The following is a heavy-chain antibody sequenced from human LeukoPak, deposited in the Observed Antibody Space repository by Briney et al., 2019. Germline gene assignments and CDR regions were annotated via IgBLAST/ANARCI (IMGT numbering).Heavy chain of an antibody. J-gene: IGHJ5*02. D-gene: IGHD4-23*01. CDR3: ARAHDYGGNNWFDP. V-gene: IGHV4-34*01. CDR2: INHSGST. CDR1: DGSFSSYY. Sequence: SETLSLTCGVYDGSFSSYYWSWIRQPPGKGLEWIGEINHSGSTNYNPSLKSRVTISVDTSKNQFSLKLSSVTAADTAVYYCARAHDYGGNNWFDPWGQGTLVTVSS.